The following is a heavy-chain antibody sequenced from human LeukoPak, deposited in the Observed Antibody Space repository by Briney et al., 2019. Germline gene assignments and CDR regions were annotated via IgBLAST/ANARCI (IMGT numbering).Heavy chain of an antibody. J-gene: IGHJ5*02. V-gene: IGHV1-46*01. CDR3: VRGPYGASISKWFDP. Sequence: GASVKVSCKASGYTFTSYYMHWVRQAPGQGLEWMGIINPSGGSTSYAQKFQGRVTMTRDMSTSTVYMELSSLRSEDTAVYYCVRGPYGASISKWFDPWGQGTQVIVSP. D-gene: IGHD4/OR15-4a*01. CDR1: GYTFTSYY. CDR2: INPSGGST.